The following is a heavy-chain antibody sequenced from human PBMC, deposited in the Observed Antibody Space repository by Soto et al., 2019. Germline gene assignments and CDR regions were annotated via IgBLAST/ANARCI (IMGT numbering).Heavy chain of an antibody. Sequence: QVQLVQSGAEVKKPGASVKVSYVASGYTFTDHYIHWVRQAPGQGLEWMGWINPHSGDTIYAQKVQGRVTLTRDTSISTAYMELSRLRSDDTAVYYCARGRTVNFYGMDVWGQGTTVTVSS. CDR2: INPHSGDT. V-gene: IGHV1-2*02. D-gene: IGHD4-17*01. J-gene: IGHJ6*02. CDR3: ARGRTVNFYGMDV. CDR1: GYTFTDHY.